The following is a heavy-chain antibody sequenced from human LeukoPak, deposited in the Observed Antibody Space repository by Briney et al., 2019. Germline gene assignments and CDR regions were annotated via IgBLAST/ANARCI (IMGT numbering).Heavy chain of an antibody. J-gene: IGHJ5*02. V-gene: IGHV3-7*01. CDR3: AREISSWYRTEGRFDP. Sequence: GGSLRLSCAASGFTFSNYWMSWVRRVPGKGLEWVANIKQDGSEKYYVDSVNGRFTISRDNAKNSLYLQMNSLRGEDTAVYYCAREISSWYRTEGRFDPWGQGTLVTVSS. CDR2: IKQDGSEK. CDR1: GFTFSNYW. D-gene: IGHD6-13*01.